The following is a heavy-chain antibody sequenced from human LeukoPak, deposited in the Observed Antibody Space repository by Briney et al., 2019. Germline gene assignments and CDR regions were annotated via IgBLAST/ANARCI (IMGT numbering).Heavy chain of an antibody. J-gene: IGHJ4*02. V-gene: IGHV7-4-1*02. CDR2: INTNTGNP. CDR3: ARSNNVGDYLGVGFDY. CDR1: GYTFSSYA. D-gene: IGHD3-22*01. Sequence: ELKKPGASVKVSCKASGYTFSSYAMNWVRQAPGQGLEWMGWINTNTGNPTYAQGFTGRFVFSLDTSVSTAYLQISSLQAEDTAVYYCARSNNVGDYLGVGFDYWGQGTLVTVSS.